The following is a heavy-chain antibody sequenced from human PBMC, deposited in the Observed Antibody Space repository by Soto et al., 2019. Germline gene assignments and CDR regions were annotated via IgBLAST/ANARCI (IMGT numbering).Heavy chain of an antibody. Sequence: SETLSLTCTVSGGSISSGGYYWSWIRQHPGKGLEWIGYIYYSWSTYYNPSLKSRVTISVDTSKNQFSLKLSSVTAADTAVYYCARVYDYVWGSYRSGRFYFDYWGQGTLVTVSS. CDR1: GGSISSGGYY. V-gene: IGHV4-31*03. CDR3: ARVYDYVWGSYRSGRFYFDY. CDR2: IYYSWST. D-gene: IGHD3-16*02. J-gene: IGHJ4*02.